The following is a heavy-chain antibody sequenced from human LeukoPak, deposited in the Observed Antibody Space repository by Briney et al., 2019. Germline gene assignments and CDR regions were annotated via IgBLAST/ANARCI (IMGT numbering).Heavy chain of an antibody. D-gene: IGHD3-10*01. CDR2: ISYDGNFK. CDR3: ANYHGSGSHIRGLDV. V-gene: IGHV3-30*18. J-gene: IGHJ6*04. Sequence: GGSLRLSCAASGFIFSNYAMHWVRQAPGKGLEWVAVISYDGNFKYYADSVKGRFTISRDTSKNTVHLQVNGLRAEDTGVYYCANYHGSGSHIRGLDVWGKGTTVTVSS. CDR1: GFIFSNYA.